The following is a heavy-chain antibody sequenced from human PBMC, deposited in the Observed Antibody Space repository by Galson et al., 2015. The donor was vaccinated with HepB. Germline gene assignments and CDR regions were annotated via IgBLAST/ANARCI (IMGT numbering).Heavy chain of an antibody. CDR1: GYTFTGYY. J-gene: IGHJ6*02. CDR3: ARGGVPAATYYYYYGMDV. Sequence: SVKVSCKASGYTFTGYYMHWVRQAPGQGLEWMGWINPNSGGTNYAQKFQGRVTMTRDTSISTAYMELSRLRSDDTAVYYCARGGVPAATYYYYYGMDVWGQGTTVTVSS. D-gene: IGHD2-2*01. CDR2: INPNSGGT. V-gene: IGHV1-2*02.